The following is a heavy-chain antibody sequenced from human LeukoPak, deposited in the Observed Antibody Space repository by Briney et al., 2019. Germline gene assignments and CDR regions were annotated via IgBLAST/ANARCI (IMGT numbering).Heavy chain of an antibody. V-gene: IGHV4-39*07. CDR3: ARVQGSSGYTFDY. J-gene: IGHJ4*02. D-gene: IGHD3-22*01. CDR2: IYYSGST. Sequence: SIYYSGSTYYNPSLKSRVTISVDTSKNQFSLKLSSVTAADTAVYYRARVQGSSGYTFDYWGQGTLVTVSS.